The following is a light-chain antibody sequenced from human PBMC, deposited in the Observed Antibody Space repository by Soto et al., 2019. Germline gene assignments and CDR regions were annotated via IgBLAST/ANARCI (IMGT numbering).Light chain of an antibody. CDR1: SSDVGGYNY. CDR3: SSYTRSSPYV. CDR2: EVS. V-gene: IGLV2-14*01. J-gene: IGLJ1*01. Sequence: QSVLTQPASVSGSPGQSITISCTGTSSDVGGYNYVSWYQQHPGKAPKLIIYEVSNRPSGVSNRFSGSKSGNTASLTISGLQAEDEADYYCSSYTRSSPYVFGTGTKLTVL.